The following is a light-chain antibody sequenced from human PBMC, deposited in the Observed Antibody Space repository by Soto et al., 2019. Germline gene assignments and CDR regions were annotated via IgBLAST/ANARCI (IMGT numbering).Light chain of an antibody. CDR1: QSVSDN. J-gene: IGKJ4*01. CDR2: GTS. Sequence: EVLMTQSPATLSVSPGERATLSCRASQSVSDNVAWYQQKPGQAPRFLISGTSSRGTGAPDRFGASGSGTDFTLTISGLQAEDVAVYFCQQYHSWPLTFGGGTKVEI. CDR3: QQYHSWPLT. V-gene: IGKV3-15*01.